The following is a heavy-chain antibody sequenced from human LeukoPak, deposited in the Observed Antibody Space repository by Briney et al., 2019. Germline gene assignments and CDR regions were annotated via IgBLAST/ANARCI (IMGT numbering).Heavy chain of an antibody. V-gene: IGHV4-31*03. Sequence: SETLSLTCTVSGGSISSGGYYWSWLRQHPGKGPEWIGYIYYSGSTYYNPSLKSRVTISVDTSKNQFSLKLSSVTAADTAVYYCARAQAVLLWFGELSINWFDPWGQGTLVTVSS. CDR1: GGSISSGGYY. J-gene: IGHJ5*02. CDR2: IYYSGST. D-gene: IGHD3-10*01. CDR3: ARAQAVLLWFGELSINWFDP.